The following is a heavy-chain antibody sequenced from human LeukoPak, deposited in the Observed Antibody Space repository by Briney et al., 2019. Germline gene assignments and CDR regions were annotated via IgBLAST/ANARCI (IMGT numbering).Heavy chain of an antibody. V-gene: IGHV4-61*02. Sequence: PSQTLSLTCTVSGASIDSGSFYWSWIRQPAGKGLEWTGRVFSRGNTHYNPSLKSRVTMSIDTSKNQFSLTLSSVTAADTATYYCARDAGTRISPYYYYYYMDVWGKGTTVTVSS. CDR3: ARDAGTRISPYYYYYYMDV. D-gene: IGHD3-10*01. CDR1: GASIDSGSFY. CDR2: VFSRGNT. J-gene: IGHJ6*03.